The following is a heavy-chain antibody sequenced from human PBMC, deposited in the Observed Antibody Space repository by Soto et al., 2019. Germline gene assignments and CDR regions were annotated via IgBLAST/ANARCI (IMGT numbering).Heavy chain of an antibody. V-gene: IGHV3-23*01. CDR3: AQTPGVITVITSFDH. CDR1: GFTFNKYG. CDR2: VSGSGAST. J-gene: IGHJ4*02. Sequence: GGSLGLCRVAFGFTFNKYGRAWVRQAAGKGLAWVSAVSGSGASTYDADSVTGRFTISRDNSNNTLYLQMNSLRAEDTAVYYCAQTPGVITVITSFDHWGQGTPVTVSS. D-gene: IGHD3-16*01.